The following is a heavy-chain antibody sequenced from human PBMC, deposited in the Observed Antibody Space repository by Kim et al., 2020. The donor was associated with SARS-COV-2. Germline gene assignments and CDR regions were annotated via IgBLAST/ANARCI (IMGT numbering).Heavy chain of an antibody. Sequence: ASVKVSCKASGYTFTSYGISWVRQAPGQGLEWMGWISAYNGNTNYAQKLQGRVTMTTDTSTSTAYMELRSLRSDDTAVYYCARETGYSSSWYFWGLDSRGDFWGQGTLVTVSS. J-gene: IGHJ4*02. CDR1: GYTFTSYG. CDR3: ARETGYSSSWYFWGLDSRGDF. V-gene: IGHV1-18*04. CDR2: ISAYNGNT. D-gene: IGHD6-13*01.